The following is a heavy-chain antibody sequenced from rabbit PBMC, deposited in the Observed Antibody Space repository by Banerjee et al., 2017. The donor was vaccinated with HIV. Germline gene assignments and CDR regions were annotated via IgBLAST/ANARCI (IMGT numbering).Heavy chain of an antibody. V-gene: IGHV1S40*01. CDR1: GIDFSSYYY. D-gene: IGHD2-1*01. J-gene: IGHJ4*01. CDR2: INTGSSGI. CDR3: ARDLPTYGGYNLDL. Sequence: QSLEESGGGLVKPGASLTLTCKASGIDFSSYYYMCWVRQAPGKGLEWIGCINTGSSGIDYASWANGRFTISKTSSTTVTLQMTSLTAADTATYFCARDLPTYGGYNLDLWGPGTLVTVS.